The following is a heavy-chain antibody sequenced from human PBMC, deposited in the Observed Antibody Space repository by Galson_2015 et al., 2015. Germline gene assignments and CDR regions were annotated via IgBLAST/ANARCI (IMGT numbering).Heavy chain of an antibody. Sequence: SLRLSCAASGFTFSTYSMNWVRQAPGKGLEGVSSISSTANYIHYADSVKGRFTISRDYAKNLLYLQMNSLSAEDTAVYYCARDYYCDYVVDYWGQGTLVTVSS. V-gene: IGHV3-21*01. D-gene: IGHD4-17*01. CDR3: ARDYYCDYVVDY. CDR1: GFTFSTYS. CDR2: ISSTANYI. J-gene: IGHJ4*02.